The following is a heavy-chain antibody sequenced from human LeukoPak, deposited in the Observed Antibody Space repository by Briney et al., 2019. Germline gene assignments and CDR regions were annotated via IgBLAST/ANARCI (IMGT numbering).Heavy chain of an antibody. V-gene: IGHV1-2*02. CDR3: ARAGRAGYNFAYYFDS. CDR1: EFTFTGHY. D-gene: IGHD5-24*01. CDR2: INPNSGDT. J-gene: IGHJ4*02. Sequence: ASVKVSCKTSEFTFTGHYMHWVRQAPGQGLEWLGWINPNSGDTNYAQKFQGRFTMTRDTSISTAYMDLSRLISDDTAVYYCARAGRAGYNFAYYFDSWGQGTLVTVSS.